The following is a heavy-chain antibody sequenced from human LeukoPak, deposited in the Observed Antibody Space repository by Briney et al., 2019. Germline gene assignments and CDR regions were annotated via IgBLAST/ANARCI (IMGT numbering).Heavy chain of an antibody. V-gene: IGHV3-66*01. J-gene: IGHJ5*02. D-gene: IGHD5-12*01. Sequence: TGGSLRLSCAASGFTVSSSYMSWVRQAPGKGLEWVSIIYSGGSRYNADSVKGRFTISRDNSKNTLYLQMNSLRAEDTAVYYCARDSGYPWGQGTLVTVSS. CDR1: GFTVSSSY. CDR2: IYSGGSR. CDR3: ARDSGYP.